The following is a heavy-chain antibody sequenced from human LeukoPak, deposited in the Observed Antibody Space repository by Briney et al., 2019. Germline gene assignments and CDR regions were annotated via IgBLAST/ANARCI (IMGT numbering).Heavy chain of an antibody. J-gene: IGHJ6*03. CDR3: ARVEARLPREDSGGLNYYYYYMDV. Sequence: PSETLSLTCTVSGGSISSSSYYWGWIRQPPGKGLEWIGSIYYSGSTYYNPSLKSRVTISVDTSKNQFSLKLTSVTAADTAVYYCARVEARLPREDSGGLNYYYYYMDVWGKGTTVTISS. V-gene: IGHV4-39*02. CDR1: GGSISSSSYY. D-gene: IGHD6-19*01. CDR2: IYYSGST.